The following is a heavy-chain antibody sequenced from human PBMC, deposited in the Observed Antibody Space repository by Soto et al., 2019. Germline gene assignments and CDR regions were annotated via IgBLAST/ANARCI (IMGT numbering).Heavy chain of an antibody. CDR2: IIPIFGTA. D-gene: IGHD3-3*01. Sequence: ASVKVSCKASGGTFSSYAISWVRQAPGQGLEWMGGIIPIFGTANYAQKFQGRVTITADESTSTAYMELSSLRSEDTAVYYCATYYFFWSGYPAYYYGMDVWGQGTMVTVSS. CDR3: ATYYFFWSGYPAYYYGMDV. V-gene: IGHV1-69*13. CDR1: GGTFSSYA. J-gene: IGHJ6*01.